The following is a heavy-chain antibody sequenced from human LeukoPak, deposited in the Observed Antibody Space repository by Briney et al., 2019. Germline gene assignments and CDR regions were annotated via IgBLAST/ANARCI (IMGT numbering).Heavy chain of an antibody. J-gene: IGHJ4*02. D-gene: IGHD3-22*01. CDR2: INSDGSST. CDR1: GFTFSSYS. V-gene: IGHV3-74*01. Sequence: PGGSLRLSCAASGFTFSSYSMNWVRQAPGKGLVWVSRINSDGSSTSYADSVKGRFTISRDNAKNTLYLQMNSLRAEDTAVYYCARSYYYDSSGYNYFDYWGQGTLVTVSS. CDR3: ARSYYYDSSGYNYFDY.